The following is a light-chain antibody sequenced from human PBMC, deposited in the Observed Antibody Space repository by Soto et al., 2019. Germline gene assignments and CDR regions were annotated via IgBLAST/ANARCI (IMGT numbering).Light chain of an antibody. CDR2: WAT. J-gene: IGKJ4*01. CDR1: QSVLSNSNNRNY. V-gene: IGKV4-1*01. Sequence: DIVMTQTPDSLAVSLGEMATINCKSSQSVLSNSNNRNYLAWYQQKPGQPPKLRGYWATIQQSGVPDRFSGSRSGTDITLNISSLQAEDVTVYYRHKHFSTPPITSGGGTKVEIK. CDR3: HKHFSTPPIT.